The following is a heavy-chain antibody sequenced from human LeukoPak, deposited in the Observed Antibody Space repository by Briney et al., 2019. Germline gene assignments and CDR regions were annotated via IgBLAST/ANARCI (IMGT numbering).Heavy chain of an antibody. CDR1: GGPISTYY. CDR3: ARTNAFDI. J-gene: IGHJ3*02. V-gene: IGHV4-59*01. CDR2: IYYSGST. Sequence: PSETLSLTCTVSGGPISTYYWNWIRQPPGKGLEWIGYIYYSGSTNYNPSLKSRVTISVDTSKNQFSLRLSSVTAADTAVYYCARTNAFDIWGQGTMVTVSS.